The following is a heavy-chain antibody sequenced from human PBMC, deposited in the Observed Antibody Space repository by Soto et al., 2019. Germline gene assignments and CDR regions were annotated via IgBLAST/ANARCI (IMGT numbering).Heavy chain of an antibody. CDR3: ARGGRALTQNLEHDY. CDR1: GGTFSSYA. V-gene: IGHV1-69*13. Sequence: SVKVSCKASGGTFSSYAISWVRQAPGQGLEWMGGIIPIFGTANYAQKFQGRVTITADESTSTAYMELRSLRSDDTAVYYCARGGRALTQNLEHDYWGQGTLVTAPQ. D-gene: IGHD1-1*01. J-gene: IGHJ4*02. CDR2: IIPIFGTA.